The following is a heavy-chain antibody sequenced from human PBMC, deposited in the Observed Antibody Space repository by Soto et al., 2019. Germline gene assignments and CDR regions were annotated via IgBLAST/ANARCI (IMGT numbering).Heavy chain of an antibody. Sequence: ASVKVSCKASGYTFTSYAMHWVRQAPGQKHEWMGWINAGNGNTKYSQKFQGRVTITRDTSASTAYMELSSLRSEDTAVYYCARDTPDSSGYYYLFDPRGQRTMVTVCS. CDR2: INAGNGNT. J-gene: IGHJ5*02. D-gene: IGHD3-22*01. CDR1: GYTFTSYA. V-gene: IGHV1-3*01. CDR3: ARDTPDSSGYYYLFDP.